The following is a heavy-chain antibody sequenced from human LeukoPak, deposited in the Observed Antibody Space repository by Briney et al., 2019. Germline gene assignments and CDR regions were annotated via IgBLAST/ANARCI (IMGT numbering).Heavy chain of an antibody. CDR3: ARGGTSFGEFNY. V-gene: IGHV4-39*07. Sequence: PSETLSLTCTVSGGSISSSSYYWGWIRQPPGKGLEWIGSIYYSGSTYYNPSLKSRVTISVDTSKNQFSLKLNSVTAADTAVYYCARGGTSFGEFNYWGQGTLVTVSS. CDR2: IYYSGST. J-gene: IGHJ4*02. CDR1: GGSISSSSYY. D-gene: IGHD3-10*01.